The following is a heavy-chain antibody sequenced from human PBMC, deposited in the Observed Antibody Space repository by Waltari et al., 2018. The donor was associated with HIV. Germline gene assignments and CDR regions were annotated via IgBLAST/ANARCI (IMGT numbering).Heavy chain of an antibody. CDR2: ISGSGIDT. J-gene: IGHJ4*02. D-gene: IGHD2-15*01. Sequence: EVKLLESGGGLVQPGGSLTLSCVVSGLPFNKCAMSWVRQTPGKGLEWLSAISGSGIDTKYADFVQGRFPVSRDNSKNTVYLHMNGLRAEDSAVYFCAKDLIYPVVSSVRIDYWGQGTRVTVSS. CDR1: GLPFNKCA. V-gene: IGHV3-23*01. CDR3: AKDLIYPVVSSVRIDY.